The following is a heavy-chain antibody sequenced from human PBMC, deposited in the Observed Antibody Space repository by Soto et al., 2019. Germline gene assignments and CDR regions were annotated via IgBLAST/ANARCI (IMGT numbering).Heavy chain of an antibody. J-gene: IGHJ4*02. Sequence: GGSLRLSCAASGFTFSSYAMSWVRQAPGKGLEWVSAISGSGGSTYYADSVKGRFTISRDNSKNTLYLQMNSLRAEDTAVYYCAKDTLYCSGGSCPQSLFDYWGQGTLVTVSS. V-gene: IGHV3-23*01. D-gene: IGHD2-15*01. CDR1: GFTFSSYA. CDR2: ISGSGGST. CDR3: AKDTLYCSGGSCPQSLFDY.